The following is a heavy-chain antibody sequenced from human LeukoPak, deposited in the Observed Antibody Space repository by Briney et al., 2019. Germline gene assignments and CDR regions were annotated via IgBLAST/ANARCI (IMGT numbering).Heavy chain of an antibody. D-gene: IGHD1-26*01. CDR3: ASVRYSGSYYYYGMDV. CDR2: IIPILGIA. Sequence: SVKVSCKASGYTFTSSYMHWVRQAPGQGLEWMGRIIPILGIANYAQKFQGRVMITADKSTSTAYMELSSLRSEDTAVYYCASVRYSGSYYYYGMDVWGQGTTVTVSS. V-gene: IGHV1-69*02. J-gene: IGHJ6*02. CDR1: GYTFTSSY.